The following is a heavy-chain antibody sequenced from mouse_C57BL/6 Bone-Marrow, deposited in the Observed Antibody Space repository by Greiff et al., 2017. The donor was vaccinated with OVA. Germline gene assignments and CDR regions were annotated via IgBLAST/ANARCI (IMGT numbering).Heavy chain of an antibody. J-gene: IGHJ2*01. CDR1: GYTFTDYN. CDR3: ARIAGYYYGSSHYFDY. D-gene: IGHD1-1*01. CDR2: INPNNGGT. Sequence: VQLKQSGPELVKPGASVKIPCKASGYTFTDYNMDWVKQSHGKSLEWIGDINPNNGGTIYNQKFKGKATLTVDKSSSTAYMELRSLTSEDTAVYYCARIAGYYYGSSHYFDYWGQGTTLTVSS. V-gene: IGHV1-18*01.